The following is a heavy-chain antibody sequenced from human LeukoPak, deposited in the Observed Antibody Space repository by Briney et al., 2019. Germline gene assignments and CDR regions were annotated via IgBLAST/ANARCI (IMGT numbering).Heavy chain of an antibody. Sequence: GESLKISCKGSGYSFTSYWIGWVRQMPGKGLEWMGIIYPGDSDTRYSPSFQGQVTISADKSISTAYLQWSSLKASDTAMYYCARLRAKLRDCSSTSCYGEFDYWGQGTLVTVSS. J-gene: IGHJ4*02. CDR2: IYPGDSDT. CDR3: ARLRAKLRDCSSTSCYGEFDY. CDR1: GYSFTSYW. D-gene: IGHD2-2*01. V-gene: IGHV5-51*01.